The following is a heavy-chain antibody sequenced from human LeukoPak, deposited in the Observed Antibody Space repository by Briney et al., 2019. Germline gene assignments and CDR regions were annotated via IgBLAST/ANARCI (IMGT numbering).Heavy chain of an antibody. Sequence: ASVKVSCKASGYTFTGKFLHWLRQAPGQGLEWLAGIEPKSGGAVYGQNFRGRVTVTRDTSVSTAYMELSGLISDDTAVYYCALENCYDGSGCSKTFDYWGQGTLVTVSS. V-gene: IGHV1-2*02. CDR2: IEPKSGGA. CDR1: GYTFTGKF. J-gene: IGHJ4*02. CDR3: ALENCYDGSGCSKTFDY. D-gene: IGHD3-22*01.